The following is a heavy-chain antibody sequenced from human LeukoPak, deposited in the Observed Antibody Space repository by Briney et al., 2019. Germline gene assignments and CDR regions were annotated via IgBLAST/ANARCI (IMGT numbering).Heavy chain of an antibody. J-gene: IGHJ4*02. CDR3: VRGKGYYEI. CDR2: IKQDGSEK. D-gene: IGHD3-22*01. Sequence: GGSLRLSCAASGFSFSAYWMSWVRPAPGKRPEWMANIKQDGSEKYYVDSVKGRFTISRDNAKNSLFLQMNSLRADDTAMYYCVRGKGYYEIRGQATLVTVSS. CDR1: GFSFSAYW. V-gene: IGHV3-7*01.